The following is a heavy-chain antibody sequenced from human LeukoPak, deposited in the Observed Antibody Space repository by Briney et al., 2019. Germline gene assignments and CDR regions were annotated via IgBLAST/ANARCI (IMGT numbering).Heavy chain of an antibody. D-gene: IGHD4-17*01. V-gene: IGHV3-23*01. CDR2: ISGGGETT. J-gene: IGHJ4*02. CDR1: GFTFNNYA. Sequence: GGSLRLSCAASGFTFNNYAMNWVRQAPGKGLEWVSSISGGGETTYYADSAKGRFTSSRDNSQNTWYLQMNSLRAEDTAVYYCARDYADYVGYFFFDYWGQGTLVTVSS. CDR3: ARDYADYVGYFFFDY.